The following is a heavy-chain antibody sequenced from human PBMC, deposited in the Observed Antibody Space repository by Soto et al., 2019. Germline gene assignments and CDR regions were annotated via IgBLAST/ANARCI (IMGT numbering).Heavy chain of an antibody. CDR3: ARGREDFHDSTGPRWVWFDP. D-gene: IGHD3-22*01. CDR1: GGSINSGGYY. V-gene: IGHV4-61*08. CDR2: LYDSGST. J-gene: IGHJ5*02. Sequence: SETLSLTCTVSGGSINSGGYYWSWIRQPPGKELEWVATLYDSGSTNSNPSLESRVTISVDTSKNQFSLKLRSVTAADTAVYYCARGREDFHDSTGPRWVWFDPWGQGTLVTVSS.